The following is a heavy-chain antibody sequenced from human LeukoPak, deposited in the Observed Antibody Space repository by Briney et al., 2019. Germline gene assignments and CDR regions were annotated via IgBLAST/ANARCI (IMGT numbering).Heavy chain of an antibody. CDR1: GFTFYSYA. Sequence: PGGSLRLSCAASGFTFYSYAMGWVRQSPGKGLEWVSAIGASGYRTFYADSVKGRFTISRDNSKNTVYLQMNSLRAADTALYYCVRGAASDYYYYVGVWGRGTTVTVSS. V-gene: IGHV3-23*01. D-gene: IGHD6-25*01. CDR2: IGASGYRT. CDR3: VRGAASDYYYYVGV. J-gene: IGHJ6*03.